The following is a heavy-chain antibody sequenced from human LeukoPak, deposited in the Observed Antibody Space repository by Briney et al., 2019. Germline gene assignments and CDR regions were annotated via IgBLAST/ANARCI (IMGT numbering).Heavy chain of an antibody. CDR1: GFTFSSYA. J-gene: IGHJ4*02. Sequence: GGSLRLSCAASGFTFSSYAMTWVRQAPGKGLEWVSGISGSGSNTYYADSVMGRFTISRDNSKNTLYLQMNSLRAEDTAVYYCAKDVLSGTYYYFDQWGQGTLVTVSS. D-gene: IGHD1-26*01. CDR2: ISGSGSNT. V-gene: IGHV3-23*01. CDR3: AKDVLSGTYYYFDQ.